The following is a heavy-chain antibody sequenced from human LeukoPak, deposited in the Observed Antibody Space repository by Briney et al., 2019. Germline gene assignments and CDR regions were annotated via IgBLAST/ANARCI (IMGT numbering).Heavy chain of an antibody. CDR2: IIPIFDTA. CDR3: AREVIAAAGAGFDP. Sequence: GASVKVSCKASGGTFSSYAISWVRQALGQGLEWMGGIIPIFDTANYAQKFQGRVTITADESTSTAYMELSSLRSEDTAVYYCAREVIAAAGAGFDPWGQGTLVTVSS. V-gene: IGHV1-69*13. CDR1: GGTFSSYA. D-gene: IGHD6-13*01. J-gene: IGHJ5*02.